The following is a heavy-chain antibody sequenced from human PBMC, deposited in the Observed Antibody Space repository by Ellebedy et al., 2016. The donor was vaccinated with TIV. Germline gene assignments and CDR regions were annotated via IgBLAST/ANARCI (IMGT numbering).Heavy chain of an antibody. CDR3: ARDYYGSGSYQDY. V-gene: IGHV3-21*01. CDR2: ISSSSSYI. Sequence: GESLKISCAASGFTFSSYGMHWVRQAPGKGLEWVSSISSSSSYIYYADSVKGRFTISRDNAKNSLYLQMNSLRAEDTAVYFCARDYYGSGSYQDYWGQGTLVTVSS. D-gene: IGHD3-10*01. J-gene: IGHJ4*02. CDR1: GFTFSSYG.